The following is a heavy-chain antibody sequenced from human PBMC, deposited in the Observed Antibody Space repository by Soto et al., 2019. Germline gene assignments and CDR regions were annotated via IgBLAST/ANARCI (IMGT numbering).Heavy chain of an antibody. V-gene: IGHV3-7*01. D-gene: IGHD2-8*01. J-gene: IGHJ4*02. CDR1: GIIFTRYW. CDR2: INEDGSEQ. CDR3: ARESNAHFDY. Sequence: GGSLRLSCTASGIIFTRYWMSWVRQAPGKGLEWVANINEDGSEQNYVDSVKGRFIISRDNAETSLYLQMNSLRVDDTAVYYCARESNAHFDYWGQGTMVTVSS.